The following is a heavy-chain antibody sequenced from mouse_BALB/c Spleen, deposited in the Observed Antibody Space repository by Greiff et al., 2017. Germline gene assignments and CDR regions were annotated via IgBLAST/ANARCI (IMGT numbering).Heavy chain of an antibody. Sequence: LVESGAELVKPGASVKLSCTASGFNIKDTYMHRVKQRPEQGLEWIGRIDPANGNTKYDPKFQGKATITADTSSNTAYLQLSSLTSEDTAVYYCARSELPAWFAYWGQGTLVTVSA. V-gene: IGHV14-3*02. CDR3: ARSELPAWFAY. CDR1: GFNIKDTY. J-gene: IGHJ3*01. CDR2: IDPANGNT. D-gene: IGHD1-1*01.